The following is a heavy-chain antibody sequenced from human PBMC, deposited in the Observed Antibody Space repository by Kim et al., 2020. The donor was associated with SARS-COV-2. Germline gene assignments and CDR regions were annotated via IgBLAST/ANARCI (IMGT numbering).Heavy chain of an antibody. D-gene: IGHD3-10*01. V-gene: IGHV1-3*01. CDR2: KDNT. J-gene: IGHJ4*02. CDR3: ATSGGFDY. Sequence: KDNTNSSQKLQDRVTITRDTSATTAYMELSSLTSEDTAMYYCATSGGFDYWGQGTLVTVSS.